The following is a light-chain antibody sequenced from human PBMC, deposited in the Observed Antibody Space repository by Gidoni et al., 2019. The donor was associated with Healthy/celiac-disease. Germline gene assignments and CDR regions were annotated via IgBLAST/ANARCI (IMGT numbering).Light chain of an antibody. CDR2: LGS. J-gene: IGKJ1*01. Sequence: IVMPQSPLSLPVTPGEPASISCKSSQSLLHSNGYNNLEWYLQKPGQSPQLLIYLGSNRASGVPDRFSGSGSGTDFTLKISRVEAEDVGVYYCMQALQTPRTFGQGTKVEIK. CDR3: MQALQTPRT. V-gene: IGKV2-28*01. CDR1: QSLLHSNGYNN.